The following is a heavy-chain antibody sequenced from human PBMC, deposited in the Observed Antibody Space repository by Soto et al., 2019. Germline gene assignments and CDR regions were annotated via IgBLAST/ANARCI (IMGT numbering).Heavy chain of an antibody. J-gene: IGHJ5*02. CDR1: GYTFTSYG. D-gene: IGHD3-3*01. V-gene: IGHV1-18*01. CDR2: ISAYNGNT. Sequence: ASVKVSCKASGYTFTSYGISWVRQAPGQGLEWMGWISAYNGNTNYAQKLQGRVTMTTDTSTSTAYMELRSLRSDDTAVYYCARHYYFLCCYYSYSPTWFDPWGQGTLVTVSS. CDR3: ARHYYFLCCYYSYSPTWFDP.